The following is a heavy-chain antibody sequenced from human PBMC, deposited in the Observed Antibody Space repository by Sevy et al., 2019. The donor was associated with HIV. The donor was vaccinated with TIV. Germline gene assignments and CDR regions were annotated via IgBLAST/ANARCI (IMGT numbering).Heavy chain of an antibody. CDR1: GFTFSSYR. V-gene: IGHV3-21*01. Sequence: GECLRLSCAASGFTFSSYRMTWVRQAPGKGLEWVSCISSTSAYINYADSVKGRFTISRDNANNLLYLQMDSLRAEDTAVYYCARSVLEISTWRSDYWGQGTLVTVSS. CDR3: ARSVLEISTWRSDY. CDR2: ISSTSAYI. D-gene: IGHD1-1*01. J-gene: IGHJ4*02.